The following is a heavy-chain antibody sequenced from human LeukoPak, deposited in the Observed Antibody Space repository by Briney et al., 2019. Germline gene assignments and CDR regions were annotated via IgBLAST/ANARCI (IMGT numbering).Heavy chain of an antibody. J-gene: IGHJ4*02. CDR2: ISYDGSNK. V-gene: IGHV3-30-3*01. D-gene: IGHD3-22*01. CDR3: VRNDSNGYYWTFEY. CDR1: GFTFSSYA. Sequence: GGSLRLSCAASGFTFSSYAMHWVRQAPGKGLEWVAVISYDGSNKYYADSVKGRFTISRDNSKNTLYLQMNSLRAEDTAVYYCVRNDSNGYYWTFEYWGQGTLVTVSS.